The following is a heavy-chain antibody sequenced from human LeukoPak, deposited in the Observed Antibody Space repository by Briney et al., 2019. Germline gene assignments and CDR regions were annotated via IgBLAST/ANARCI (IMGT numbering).Heavy chain of an antibody. CDR1: GCSISSHY. J-gene: IGHJ4*02. D-gene: IGHD3-3*01. Sequence: SETLSLTCTVSGCSISSHYWSWIRQPPGKGLEWIGYIYYSGSTNYNPSPKSRVTISVDTSKNQFSLKLSSVTAADTAVYYCARGPPVVTIFGVVTGLDYWGQGTLVTVSS. CDR2: IYYSGST. V-gene: IGHV4-59*11. CDR3: ARGPPVVTIFGVVTGLDY.